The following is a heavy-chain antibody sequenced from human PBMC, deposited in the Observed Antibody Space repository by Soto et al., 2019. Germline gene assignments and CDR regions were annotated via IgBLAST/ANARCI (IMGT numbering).Heavy chain of an antibody. J-gene: IGHJ5*02. Sequence: EVQLVESGGILVQPGGSLRLSCAGSGFTFNTYWMHWVRQAPGKRLVWVSRINSDGTKTSYADSVKGRFTISRDNAKNTVYLQMNSLRAEDTAVYYCATVATNSYNWLDPWGQGTLVTVSS. CDR1: GFTFNTYW. CDR2: INSDGTKT. D-gene: IGHD5-12*01. CDR3: ATVATNSYNWLDP. V-gene: IGHV3-74*01.